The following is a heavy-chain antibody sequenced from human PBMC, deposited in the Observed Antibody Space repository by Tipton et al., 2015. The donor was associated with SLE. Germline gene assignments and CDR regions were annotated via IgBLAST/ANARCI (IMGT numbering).Heavy chain of an antibody. CDR2: INHSGST. CDR1: GGSISSHY. V-gene: IGHV4-34*01. Sequence: TLSLTCTVSGGSISSHYWSWIRQPPGKGLEWIGEINHSGSTNYNPSLKSRVTISVDTSKNQFSLKLSSVTAADTAVYYCARGDGTAIDYWGQGTLVTVSS. CDR3: ARGDGTAIDY. J-gene: IGHJ4*02. D-gene: IGHD5-18*01.